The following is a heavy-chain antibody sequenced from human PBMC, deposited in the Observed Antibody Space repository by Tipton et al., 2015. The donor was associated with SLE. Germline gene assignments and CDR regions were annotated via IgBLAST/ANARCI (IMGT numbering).Heavy chain of an antibody. CDR2: IGSGGDT. J-gene: IGHJ4*02. CDR3: ARVGRFSSGWQDYFDY. V-gene: IGHV3-13*01. Sequence: SLRLSCAASGFTFSSYDMHWVRQATGKGLEWASAIGSGGDTYYPGSVKGRFTIARENAKNSLYLQMDTLTVGDTAVYYCARVGRFSSGWQDYFDYWGQGTQVTVSS. D-gene: IGHD6-19*01. CDR1: GFTFSSYD.